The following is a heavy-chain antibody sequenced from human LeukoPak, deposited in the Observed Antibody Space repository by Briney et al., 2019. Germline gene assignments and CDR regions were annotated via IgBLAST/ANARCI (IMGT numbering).Heavy chain of an antibody. CDR2: IYSGGST. D-gene: IGHD3-16*02. V-gene: IGHV3-53*01. J-gene: IGHJ3*02. Sequence: GGSLRLSCAASGFTVSSNYMSWVRQAPGKGLEWVSVIYSGGSTYYADSVKGRFTISRDNSKNTLYLQMNSLRVEDTAVYYCVSGNDPDYVWGTYRLDAFDIWGEGTMVIVSS. CDR3: VSGNDPDYVWGTYRLDAFDI. CDR1: GFTVSSNY.